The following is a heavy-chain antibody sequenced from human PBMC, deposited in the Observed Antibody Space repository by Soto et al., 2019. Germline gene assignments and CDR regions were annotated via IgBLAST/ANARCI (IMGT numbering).Heavy chain of an antibody. V-gene: IGHV3-33*01. D-gene: IGHD7-27*01. CDR1: GFTFSSYG. CDR3: AITGSQFTGAFDI. J-gene: IGHJ3*02. CDR2: IWYDGSNK. Sequence: GGYLRLSCAASGFTFSSYGMHWVRQAPGKGLEWVAVIWYDGSNKYYADSVKGRFTISRDNYKNTLYLQMNSLRAEDTAVYYCAITGSQFTGAFDIWGPGTMVTVSS.